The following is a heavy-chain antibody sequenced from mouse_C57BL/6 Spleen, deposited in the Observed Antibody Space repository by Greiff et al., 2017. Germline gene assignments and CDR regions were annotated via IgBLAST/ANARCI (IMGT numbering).Heavy chain of an antibody. Sequence: VQLQQSGPELVKPGASVKISCKASGYTFTDYYMNWVKQSHGKSLEWIGDINPNNGGTSYNQKFKGKATLTVDKSSSTAYMALRSLTSADSAVYYCARGAYDYDGFAYWGQGTLVTVSA. CDR3: ARGAYDYDGFAY. V-gene: IGHV1-26*01. CDR2: INPNNGGT. J-gene: IGHJ3*01. CDR1: GYTFTDYY. D-gene: IGHD2-4*01.